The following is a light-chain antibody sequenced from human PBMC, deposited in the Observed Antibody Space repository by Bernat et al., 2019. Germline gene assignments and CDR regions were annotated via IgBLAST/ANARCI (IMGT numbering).Light chain of an antibody. CDR2: EVS. CDR3: CSYAGGSALV. Sequence: QSALTQPPSVSGSPGQSVTISCTGTSSDVGSYNRVSWYQQPPGTAPKLMIYEVSNRPSGVPDRFSGSKSGNTASLTISGLQAEDEADYYCCSYAGGSALVFGGGTKLTVL. J-gene: IGLJ2*01. CDR1: SSDVGSYNR. V-gene: IGLV2-18*02.